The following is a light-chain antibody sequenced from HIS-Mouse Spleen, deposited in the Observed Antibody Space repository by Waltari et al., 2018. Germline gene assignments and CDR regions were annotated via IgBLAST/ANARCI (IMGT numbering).Light chain of an antibody. CDR3: YSTDSSGNHRV. Sequence: SYELTQPPSVSVSPGQTARITCSGDALPKKYAYWYQQKSGQAPVLVIYEDSKRPSGNPASFSGSSSGTMATLTISGAQVEDEADYYCYSTDSSGNHRVFGGGTKLTVL. J-gene: IGLJ2*01. V-gene: IGLV3-10*01. CDR1: ALPKKY. CDR2: EDS.